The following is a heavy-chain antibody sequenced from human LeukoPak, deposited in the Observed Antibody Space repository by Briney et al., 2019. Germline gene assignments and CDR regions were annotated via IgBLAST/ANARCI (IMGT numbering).Heavy chain of an antibody. J-gene: IGHJ3*02. CDR1: GGSICSYF. CDR2: IYYSGST. V-gene: IGHV4-59*01. D-gene: IGHD5-18*01. Sequence: SETLSLTCTVSGGSICSYFWSWIRQPPGEGLEWIGYIYYSGSTNYNPSLKSRVTISVDTSKNQFPLKLSSVTAADTAVYYCASYSGYSYGYAFDIWGQGTMVTVSS. CDR3: ASYSGYSYGYAFDI.